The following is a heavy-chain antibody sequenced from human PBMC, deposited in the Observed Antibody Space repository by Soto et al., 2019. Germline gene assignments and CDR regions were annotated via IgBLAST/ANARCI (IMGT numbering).Heavy chain of an antibody. D-gene: IGHD2-15*01. CDR2: IIPIFGTA. Sequence: SVKVSCKASGGTFSSYAISWVRQAPGQGLEWMGGIIPIFGTANYAQKFQGRVTITADESTSTAYMELSSLRSEDTAVYYCARDGEYCSGGSCSYYYYYGMDVWG. CDR3: ARDGEYCSGGSCSYYYYYGMDV. CDR1: GGTFSSYA. V-gene: IGHV1-69*13. J-gene: IGHJ6*02.